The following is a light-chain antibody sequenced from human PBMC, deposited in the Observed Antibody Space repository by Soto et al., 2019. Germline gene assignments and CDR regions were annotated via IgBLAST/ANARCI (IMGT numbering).Light chain of an antibody. J-gene: IGLJ1*01. CDR3: SSYAGSNNFV. CDR1: SSDVGGYNY. CDR2: EVS. Sequence: QSALTQPPSASGSPGQSVTISCTGTSSDVGGYNYVSWYQQHPGKAPKLMIYEVSERPSGVPDRFSGSKSNNTASLTVSGLQAEEEADYYCSSYAGSNNFVFGTGTKVTGL. V-gene: IGLV2-8*01.